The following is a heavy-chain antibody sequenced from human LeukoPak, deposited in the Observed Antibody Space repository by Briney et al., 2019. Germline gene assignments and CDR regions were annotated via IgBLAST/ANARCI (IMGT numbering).Heavy chain of an antibody. V-gene: IGHV3-73*01. CDR3: TRDRGTYNWLDP. Sequence: GGSLELSCAASGFTLSDSAIHWVRQASGKGLEWVGLIDRPAKSYATAYGASVGGRFTISRDDSKNTAYLQMDSLKTEDTALYYCTRDRGTYNWLDPWGQGTLVTVSS. D-gene: IGHD1-26*01. J-gene: IGHJ5*02. CDR2: IDRPAKSYAT. CDR1: GFTLSDSA.